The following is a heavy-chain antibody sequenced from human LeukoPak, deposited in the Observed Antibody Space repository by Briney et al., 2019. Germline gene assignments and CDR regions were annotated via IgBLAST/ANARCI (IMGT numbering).Heavy chain of an antibody. Sequence: ASETLSLTCTVSGGSISSYYWSWIRQPPGKGLERIGYIYYSGSTNYNPSLKSRVTISVDTSKNQFSLKLSSVTAADTAVYYCARDNGSGSYYNGGYYYGMDVWGKGTTVTVSS. CDR2: IYYSGST. D-gene: IGHD3-10*01. J-gene: IGHJ6*04. V-gene: IGHV4-59*01. CDR1: GGSISSYY. CDR3: ARDNGSGSYYNGGYYYGMDV.